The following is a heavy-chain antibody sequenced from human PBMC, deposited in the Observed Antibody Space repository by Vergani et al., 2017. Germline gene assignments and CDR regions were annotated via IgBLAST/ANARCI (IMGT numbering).Heavy chain of an antibody. J-gene: IGHJ4*02. D-gene: IGHD6-19*01. CDR2: MYHSGST. CDR1: GGSMSGYY. CDR3: ASGRGVGYSSGWYNYYFDY. V-gene: IGHV4-59*01. Sequence: QVRLQESGPGLVKPSETLSLTCSVSGGSMSGYYWSWIRQPPGKELEWIGYMYHSGSTNYNPSLETRVTISGDTSKNQFSLKLNSVTAADTAVYYCASGRGVGYSSGWYNYYFDYWGQGREVTVSS.